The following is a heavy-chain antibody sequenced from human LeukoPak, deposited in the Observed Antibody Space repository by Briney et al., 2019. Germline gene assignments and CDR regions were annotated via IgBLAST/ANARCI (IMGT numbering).Heavy chain of an antibody. V-gene: IGHV1-2*02. CDR1: GYTFSGYY. CDR2: INPNNGGT. Sequence: GASVKVSCKASGYTFSGYYMHWVRQAPGQGLEWVGWINPNNGGTNYAQKFQGRVTMTRDTSISTAYMELSRLTLDDTAVYYCARDLEPGEGPGTYWGQGTLVTVPS. D-gene: IGHD1-14*01. CDR3: ARDLEPGEGPGTY. J-gene: IGHJ4*02.